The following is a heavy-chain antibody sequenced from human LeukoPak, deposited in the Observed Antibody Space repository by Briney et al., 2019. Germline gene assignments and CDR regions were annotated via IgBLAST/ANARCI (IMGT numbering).Heavy chain of an antibody. CDR1: GFTFSSYA. CDR2: ISGSGGST. J-gene: IGHJ4*02. V-gene: IGHV3-23*01. Sequence: GGSLRLSCAASGFTFSSYAMSWVRQAPGKGLEWVSAISGSGGSTYYADSVKGRFTISRDNSKNTLYLQMNSLRAEDTAVYYCAAFMVRGVIVEDYWGQGTLVTISS. CDR3: AAFMVRGVIVEDY. D-gene: IGHD3-10*01.